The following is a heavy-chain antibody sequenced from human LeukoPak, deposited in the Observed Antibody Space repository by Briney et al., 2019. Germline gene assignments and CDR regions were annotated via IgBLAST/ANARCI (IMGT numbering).Heavy chain of an antibody. Sequence: PSETLSLTRTVSGGSISSYYWSWIRQPPGKGLEWIGYIYYSGSTNYNPSLKSRVTISVDTSKNQFSLKLSSVTAADTAVYYCARDMRIAAAGTEDWFDPWGQGTLVTVSS. CDR1: GGSISSYY. D-gene: IGHD6-13*01. CDR2: IYYSGST. CDR3: ARDMRIAAAGTEDWFDP. V-gene: IGHV4-59*01. J-gene: IGHJ5*02.